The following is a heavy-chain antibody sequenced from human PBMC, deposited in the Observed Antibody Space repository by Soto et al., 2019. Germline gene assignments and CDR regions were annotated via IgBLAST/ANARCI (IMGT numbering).Heavy chain of an antibody. Sequence: QVQLVQSGAEVKKPGASVKVSCKASGYTFTSYYMHWVRQAPGQGLEWMGIINPSGGSTSYAQKFQGRVTKTRDTSTSTVYMELSSLRSEDTAVYYCARDLTVSKPPYNWFDPWGQGTLVTVSS. CDR2: INPSGGST. CDR1: GYTFTSYY. J-gene: IGHJ5*02. D-gene: IGHD4-17*01. CDR3: ARDLTVSKPPYNWFDP. V-gene: IGHV1-46*01.